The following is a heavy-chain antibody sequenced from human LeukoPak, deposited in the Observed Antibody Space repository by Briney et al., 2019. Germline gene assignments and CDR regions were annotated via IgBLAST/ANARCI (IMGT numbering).Heavy chain of an antibody. Sequence: GGSLRLSCAASGFTFSSYSMNWVRQAPGKGLEWVSSISSSSSYIYYADSVKGRFTISRDNDKNSLYLQMNSLRAEDTAVHYCARDPPTYYYDSSGFGGWGQGTLVTVSS. J-gene: IGHJ4*02. CDR1: GFTFSSYS. CDR2: ISSSSSYI. V-gene: IGHV3-21*01. CDR3: ARDPPTYYYDSSGFGG. D-gene: IGHD3-22*01.